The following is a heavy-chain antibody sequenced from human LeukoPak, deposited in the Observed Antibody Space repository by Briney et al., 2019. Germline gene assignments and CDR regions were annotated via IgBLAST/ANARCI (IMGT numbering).Heavy chain of an antibody. CDR1: GFSFSSHW. CDR2: IKQDGSEK. J-gene: IGHJ4*02. V-gene: IGHV3-7*01. Sequence: GGSLRLSCAASGFSFSSHWMSWVRQAPGKGLEWVANIKQDGSEKYYVDSVKGRFTISRDNAQNSLYLQMNSLRAEDTAVYYCARGDTLGLYWGQGTLVTVCS. CDR3: ARGDTLGLY. D-gene: IGHD5-18*01.